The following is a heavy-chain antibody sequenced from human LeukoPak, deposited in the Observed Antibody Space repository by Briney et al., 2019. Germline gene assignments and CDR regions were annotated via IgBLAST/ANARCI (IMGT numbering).Heavy chain of an antibody. D-gene: IGHD3-10*01. Sequence: GRSLRLSCAASGFTFSSYAMHWVRQAPGKGLEWVAVISYDGSNKYYADSVKGRFTISRDNSKNTLYLQMNGLRAEDTAVYYCARDLFGEFCDYWGQGTLVTVSS. CDR1: GFTFSSYA. V-gene: IGHV3-30*04. CDR2: ISYDGSNK. J-gene: IGHJ4*02. CDR3: ARDLFGEFCDY.